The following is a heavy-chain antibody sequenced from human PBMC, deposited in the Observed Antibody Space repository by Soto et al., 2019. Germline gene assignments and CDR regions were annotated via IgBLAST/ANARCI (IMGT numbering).Heavy chain of an antibody. Sequence: ASVKVSCKASGYTFTSYAMHWVRQAPGQRLEWMGWINAGNGNTKYSQKFQGRVTITRDTSASTAYMELSSLRSEDTAVYYCARDPGGWYFFDYWGQGTLVTVSS. J-gene: IGHJ4*02. V-gene: IGHV1-3*01. CDR1: GYTFTSYA. CDR2: INAGNGNT. D-gene: IGHD6-19*01. CDR3: ARDPGGWYFFDY.